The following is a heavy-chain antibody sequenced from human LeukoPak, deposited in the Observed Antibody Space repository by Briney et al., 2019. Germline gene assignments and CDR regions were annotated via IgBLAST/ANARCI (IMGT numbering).Heavy chain of an antibody. CDR2: MHEYGSQI. Sequence: GGSLRLSCVVSGFDFSGFSMSWVRQAPGKGLKWVAIMHEYGSQIFYVDSVKGRFIISRDNARNSLYLQMNNLRAEDTAVYYCARPRGCGSARCNNFDYWGQGTLVTVSS. D-gene: IGHD2-21*01. V-gene: IGHV3-7*01. J-gene: IGHJ4*02. CDR3: ARPRGCGSARCNNFDY. CDR1: GFDFSGFS.